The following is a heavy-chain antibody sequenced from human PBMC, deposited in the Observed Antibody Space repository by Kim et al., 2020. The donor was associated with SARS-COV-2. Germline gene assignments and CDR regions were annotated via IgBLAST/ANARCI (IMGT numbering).Heavy chain of an antibody. V-gene: IGHV4-34*01. D-gene: IGHD5-12*01. CDR3: ARGDGYNSPNWFDP. Sequence: SETLSLTCAAYGGSFSGYYWSWIRQPPGKGLGWIGEINHSGSTNYNPSLKSRVTISVDTSKNQFSLKLSSVTAADTAVYYCARGDGYNSPNWFDPWGQGTLVTVSS. J-gene: IGHJ5*02. CDR1: GGSFSGYY. CDR2: INHSGST.